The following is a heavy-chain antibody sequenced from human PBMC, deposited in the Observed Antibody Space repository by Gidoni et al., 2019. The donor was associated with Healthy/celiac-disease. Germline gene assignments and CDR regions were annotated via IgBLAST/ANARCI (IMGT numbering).Heavy chain of an antibody. CDR3: AKDSRIAATGYFDY. D-gene: IGHD6-13*01. Sequence: EVQLVESGGGLVQPGRSLRLSCASSGFTFDDYAMHCVRQAPGKGLEWVSGISWNSGSIGYADSVKGRFTISRDNAKNSLYLQMNSLRAEDTALYYCAKDSRIAATGYFDYWGQGTLVTVSS. CDR1: GFTFDDYA. J-gene: IGHJ4*02. V-gene: IGHV3-9*01. CDR2: ISWNSGSI.